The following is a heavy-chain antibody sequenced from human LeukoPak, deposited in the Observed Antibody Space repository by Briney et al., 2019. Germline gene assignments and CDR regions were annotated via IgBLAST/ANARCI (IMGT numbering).Heavy chain of an antibody. CDR3: ARDFVVVAATPGYYYGMDV. Sequence: PSETLSLTCTVSGGSFHSGGYYWSWIRQHPGKGLEWAGYIFNTGTTYYNPSLKSRVTISVDTSKNQFSLKLSSVTAADTAVYYCARDFVVVAATPGYYYGMDVWGQGTTVTVSS. V-gene: IGHV4-31*03. CDR1: GGSFHSGGYY. CDR2: IFNTGTT. J-gene: IGHJ6*02. D-gene: IGHD2-15*01.